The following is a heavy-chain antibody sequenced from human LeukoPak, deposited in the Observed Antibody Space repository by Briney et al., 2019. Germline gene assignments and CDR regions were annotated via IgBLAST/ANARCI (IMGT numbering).Heavy chain of an antibody. Sequence: SETLSLTCTVSGGSISSYYWSWIRQPPGKGLEWIGYIYYSGSTNYNPSLKSRVTISVDTSKNQFSLKLSSVTAADTAVYYCARRRAGYFDYWGQGTLVTVSS. J-gene: IGHJ4*02. V-gene: IGHV4-59*01. D-gene: IGHD3-10*01. CDR1: GGSISSYY. CDR3: ARRRAGYFDY. CDR2: IYYSGST.